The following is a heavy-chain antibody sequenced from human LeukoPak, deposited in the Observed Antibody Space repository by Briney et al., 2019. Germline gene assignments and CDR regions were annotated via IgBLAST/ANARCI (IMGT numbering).Heavy chain of an antibody. V-gene: IGHV3-30*03. J-gene: IGHJ5*02. CDR3: ARGHGGDT. CDR1: GFTFSSYG. Sequence: GVSLTLSCAASGFTFSSYGMHWVRQAPGKGLEGVAVISYDGSNKYYEDSVKGRFTISRDNSKDTVYLQMNSRRAEDTAVYYWARGHGGDTWGQGTLVTVSS. D-gene: IGHD2-21*01. CDR2: ISYDGSNK.